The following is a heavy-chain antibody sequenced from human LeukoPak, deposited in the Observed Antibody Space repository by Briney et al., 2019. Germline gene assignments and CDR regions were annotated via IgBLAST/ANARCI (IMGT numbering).Heavy chain of an antibody. CDR2: IYYSGST. CDR3: ARGPRGGGATTSNWFDP. D-gene: IGHD5-12*01. V-gene: IGHV4-31*03. CDR1: GGSISSGGYY. J-gene: IGHJ5*02. Sequence: SQTLSLTCTVSGGSISSGGYYWSWIRQHPGKGLEWIGYIYYSGSTYYNPSLKSRVTISVDTSKNQFSLKLSSVTAADTAVYYCARGPRGGGATTSNWFDPWGQGTLVTVSS.